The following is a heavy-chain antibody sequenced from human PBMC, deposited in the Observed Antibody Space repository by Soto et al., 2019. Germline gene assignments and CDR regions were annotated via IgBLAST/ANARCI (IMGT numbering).Heavy chain of an antibody. CDR2: ISYDGSNK. V-gene: IGHV3-30*18. CDR3: AKVGDYYDSSGYYYDVDYFDY. CDR1: GFTFSSYG. D-gene: IGHD3-22*01. J-gene: IGHJ4*02. Sequence: GGSLRLSCAASGFTFSSYGMHWVRQAPGKGLEWVAVISYDGSNKYYADSVKGRFTISRDNSKNTLYPQMNSLRAEDTAVYYCAKVGDYYDSSGYYYDVDYFDYWGQGTLVTVSS.